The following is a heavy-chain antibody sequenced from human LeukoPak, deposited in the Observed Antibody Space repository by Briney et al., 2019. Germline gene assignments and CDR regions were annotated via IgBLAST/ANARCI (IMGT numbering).Heavy chain of an antibody. J-gene: IGHJ4*02. CDR2: ISYDGSNK. CDR1: GFTFSSYG. Sequence: GGSLRLSCAASGFTFSSYGMHWVRQAPGKGLEWVAVISYDGSNKYYADSVKGRFIISRDNSKNTLYLQMNSLRAEDTAVYYCAKLGSLDYYDSSGYYSPLPYFDYWGQGTLVTVSS. V-gene: IGHV3-30*18. CDR3: AKLGSLDYYDSSGYYSPLPYFDY. D-gene: IGHD3-22*01.